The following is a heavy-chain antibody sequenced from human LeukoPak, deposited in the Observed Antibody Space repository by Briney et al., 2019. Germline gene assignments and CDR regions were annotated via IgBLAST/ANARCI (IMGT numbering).Heavy chain of an antibody. D-gene: IGHD2-2*01. CDR3: ARDGVSVVPAEYLTFDY. V-gene: IGHV3-21*06. CDR1: GFTFRTYS. Sequence: GGSLRLSCAASGFTFRTYSMNWVRQAPGKGLGWVSSISISSSYIYYADSVKGRFTISRDNAKNSLYLQMNSLRAEDTAVYYCARDGVSVVPAEYLTFDYWGQGTLVTVSS. CDR2: ISISSSYI. J-gene: IGHJ4*02.